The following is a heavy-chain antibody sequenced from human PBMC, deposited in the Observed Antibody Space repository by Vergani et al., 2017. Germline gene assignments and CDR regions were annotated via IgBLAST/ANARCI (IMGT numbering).Heavy chain of an antibody. CDR2: IIPVLGKT. D-gene: IGHD2-21*02. Sequence: QVQLVQSGAEVKKPGSSVKVSCKASGATFRSNTISWVRQVPGQGLQWMGRIIPVLGKTKYAQDFQGRLTITADTSTSTAYMELISLRSQDTAVYYCARDPRGYGDDTEDYCYGMDVWGQGTTVTVSS. CDR1: GATFRSNT. J-gene: IGHJ6*02. V-gene: IGHV1-69*08. CDR3: ARDPRGYGDDTEDYCYGMDV.